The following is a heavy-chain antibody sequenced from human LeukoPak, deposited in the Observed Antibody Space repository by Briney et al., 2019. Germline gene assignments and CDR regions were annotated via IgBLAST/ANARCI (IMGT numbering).Heavy chain of an antibody. V-gene: IGHV1-2*04. CDR3: ARGRFVYYYDSLLDY. CDR1: GYTFTSYY. Sequence: ASVKVSCKASGYTFTSYYMHWVRQAPGQGLEWMGWINPNSGGTNYAQKFQGWVTMTRDTSISTAYMELSRLRSDDTAVYYCARGRFVYYYDSLLDYWGQGTLVTVSS. CDR2: INPNSGGT. J-gene: IGHJ4*02. D-gene: IGHD3-22*01.